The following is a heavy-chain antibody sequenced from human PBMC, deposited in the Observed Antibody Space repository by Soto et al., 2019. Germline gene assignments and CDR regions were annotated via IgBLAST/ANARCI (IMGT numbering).Heavy chain of an antibody. J-gene: IGHJ4*02. CDR1: GFTFSSYG. Sequence: QVQLVESGGGVVQPGRSLRLSCAASGFTFSSYGMHWVRQAPGKGLEWVAVISYDGSNKYYADSVKGRFTISRDNSKNTLYLQMNSLRAEDTAVYYCAKDMVGANLAFDYWGQGTLVTVSS. D-gene: IGHD1-26*01. CDR3: AKDMVGANLAFDY. CDR2: ISYDGSNK. V-gene: IGHV3-30*18.